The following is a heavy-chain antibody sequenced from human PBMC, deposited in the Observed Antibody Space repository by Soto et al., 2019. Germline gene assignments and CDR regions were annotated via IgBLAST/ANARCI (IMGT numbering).Heavy chain of an antibody. V-gene: IGHV1-69*13. CDR2: IIPIFGTA. CDR3: ARAAGDYYYDSSGYPGPFDY. CDR1: GGTFSSYA. Sequence: ASVKVSCKASGGTFSSYAISWVRQAPGQGLEWMGGIIPIFGTANYAQKFQGRVTITADESTSTAYMELSSLRSEDTAVYYCARAAGDYYYDSSGYPGPFDYWGQGTLVTVS. D-gene: IGHD3-22*01. J-gene: IGHJ4*02.